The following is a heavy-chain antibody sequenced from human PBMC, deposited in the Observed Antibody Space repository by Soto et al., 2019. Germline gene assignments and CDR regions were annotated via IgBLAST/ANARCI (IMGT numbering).Heavy chain of an antibody. CDR1: GFTFSSYA. Sequence: GGSLRLSCAASGFTFSSYAMSWVRQAPGKGLEWVSAISGSGGSTYYADSVKGRFTISRDNSKNTLYLQMNSLRAEDTAVYYCAKDRGVIAVADLYYFDYWGQGTLVTVSS. CDR3: AKDRGVIAVADLYYFDY. D-gene: IGHD6-19*01. CDR2: ISGSGGST. V-gene: IGHV3-23*01. J-gene: IGHJ4*02.